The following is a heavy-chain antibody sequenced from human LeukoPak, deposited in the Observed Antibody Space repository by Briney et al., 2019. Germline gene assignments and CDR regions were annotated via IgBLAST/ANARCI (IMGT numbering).Heavy chain of an antibody. V-gene: IGHV4-34*01. CDR1: GGSFSGYY. CDR2: INHRGST. CDR3: ARGRGDLDY. J-gene: IGHJ4*02. Sequence: SETLSLTCAVYGGSFSGYYWSWIRQPPGKGLEWIGEINHRGSTNYNPSLKSRVTISVDTSKNQFSLKLSSVTAADTAVYYCARGRGDLDYWGQGTLVTVSS. D-gene: IGHD4-17*01.